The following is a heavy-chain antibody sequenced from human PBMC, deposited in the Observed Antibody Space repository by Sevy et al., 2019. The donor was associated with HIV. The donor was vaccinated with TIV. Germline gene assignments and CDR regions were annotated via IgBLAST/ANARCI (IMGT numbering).Heavy chain of an antibody. CDR3: AGLYCSSTSCRLGDYYMDV. CDR2: ICRSSSYI. CDR1: GFTFSTYN. V-gene: IGHV3-21*01. Sequence: GGSLRLSCAASGFTFSTYNMNWVRQAPGKGLEWVSSICRSSSYIYYGDSVKGRFTISRDNAKNSLYLQMNSLRAEDTALYYCAGLYCSSTSCRLGDYYMDVWGKGTTVTVSS. D-gene: IGHD2-2*01. J-gene: IGHJ6*03.